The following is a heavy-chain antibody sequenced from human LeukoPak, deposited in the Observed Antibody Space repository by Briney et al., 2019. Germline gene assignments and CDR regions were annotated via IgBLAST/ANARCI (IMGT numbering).Heavy chain of an antibody. D-gene: IGHD3-10*01. CDR2: INHSGST. J-gene: IGHJ6*03. CDR1: GGSISSSSYY. V-gene: IGHV4-39*07. Sequence: SETLSLTCTVSGGSISSSSYYWGWIRQPPGKGLEWIGEINHSGSTNYNPSLKSRVTISVDTSKNQFSLKLSSVTAADTAVYYCASSMVRGAHPSWAPYYYYYYMDVWGKGTTVTVSS. CDR3: ASSMVRGAHPSWAPYYYYYYMDV.